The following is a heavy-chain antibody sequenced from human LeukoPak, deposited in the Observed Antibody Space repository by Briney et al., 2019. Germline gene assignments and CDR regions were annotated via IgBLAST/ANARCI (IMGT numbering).Heavy chain of an antibody. V-gene: IGHV5-51*01. CDR3: ARTTTVKKTRYYYGMDV. CDR2: IYPGDSDT. CDR1: GSIFTSYW. J-gene: IGHJ6*02. Sequence: LGASLQISCNASGSIFTSYWIGWVRQLPGKGLECMGIIYPGDSDTRYSPSFQGQVTLSADKSISTAYLQWSSLKASDTAMYYCARTTTVKKTRYYYGMDVWGQGTTVTVSS. D-gene: IGHD4-17*01.